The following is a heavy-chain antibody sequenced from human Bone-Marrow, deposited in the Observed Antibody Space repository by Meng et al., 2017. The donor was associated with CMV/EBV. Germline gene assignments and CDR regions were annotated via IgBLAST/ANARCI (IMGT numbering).Heavy chain of an antibody. Sequence: GGSLRLSCAASGFPSSDYYMSWIRQAPGKGLEWVSYISSSSSTIYYADSMKGRFTISRDNAKNPLYLQMNSPRAEDTAVYYCARDWRTTVTSYYYSMDVWGQGTTVTVSS. D-gene: IGHD4-11*01. CDR2: ISSSSSTI. CDR1: GFPSSDYY. CDR3: ARDWRTTVTSYYYSMDV. V-gene: IGHV3-11*04. J-gene: IGHJ6*02.